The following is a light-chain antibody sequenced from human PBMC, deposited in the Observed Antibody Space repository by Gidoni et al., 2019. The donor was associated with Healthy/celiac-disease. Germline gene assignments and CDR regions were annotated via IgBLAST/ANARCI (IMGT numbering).Light chain of an antibody. Sequence: EIVLTQSPGPLSLSPRERATLSCRASQSVSSSYLAWYQQKPGMAPSLLIYGASSRATGIPDRFSGSGSGTDFTLTISRLEPEDFAVYYCQQYGTFGPGTKVDIK. V-gene: IGKV3-20*01. CDR3: QQYGT. J-gene: IGKJ3*01. CDR2: GAS. CDR1: QSVSSSY.